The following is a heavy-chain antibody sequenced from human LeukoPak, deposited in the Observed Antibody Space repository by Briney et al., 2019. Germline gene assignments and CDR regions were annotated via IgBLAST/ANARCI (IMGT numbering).Heavy chain of an antibody. J-gene: IGHJ4*02. D-gene: IGHD2-2*01. CDR2: IKQDGSEK. CDR3: ARGPGVVVPAARYYFDY. CDR1: GFTFSSYG. Sequence: PGGSLRLSCAASGFTFSSYGMSWVRQAPGKGLEWVANIKQDGSEKYYVDSVKGRFTISRDNAKNSLYLQMNSLRAEDTAVYYCARGPGVVVPAARYYFDYWGQGTLVTVSS. V-gene: IGHV3-7*04.